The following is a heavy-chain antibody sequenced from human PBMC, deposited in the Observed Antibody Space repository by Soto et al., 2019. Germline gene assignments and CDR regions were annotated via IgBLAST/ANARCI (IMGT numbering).Heavy chain of an antibody. V-gene: IGHV3-48*02. J-gene: IGHJ6*02. D-gene: IGHD3-10*01. CDR2: ISSSSRTI. CDR1: GFTFSSYS. CDR3: AREATMLRGVISYYYGIDV. Sequence: VQLVESGGGLVQPGGSLRLSCAASGFTFSSYSMNWVRQAPGKGLEWISYISSSSRTIYYADSVKGRFTISRDNAKTSLYLQMNSLRDEDTAVYYCAREATMLRGVISYYYGIDVWGQGTTVTVSS.